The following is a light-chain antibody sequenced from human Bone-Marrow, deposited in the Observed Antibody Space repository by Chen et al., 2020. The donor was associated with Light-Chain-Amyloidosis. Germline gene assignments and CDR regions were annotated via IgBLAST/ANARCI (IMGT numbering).Light chain of an antibody. CDR2: DDS. Sequence: SKVLTQPSPWSSATGQKATSAGGGNNIGSTSVHWYQQKPGQAPLMFVYDDSDRTSGILERLFGSNSGNTATLTIIRVEAGDDSDYYCQVWDRSSDRPVFGAGTSLTVL. V-gene: IGLV3-21*02. CDR3: QVWDRSSDRPV. CDR1: NIGSTS. J-gene: IGLJ3*02.